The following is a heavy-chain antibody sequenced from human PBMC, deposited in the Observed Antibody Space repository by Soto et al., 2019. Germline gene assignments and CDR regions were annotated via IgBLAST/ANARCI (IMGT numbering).Heavy chain of an antibody. Sequence: GGSLRLSCAASGFTFSSYGMHWVRQAPGKGLEWVAVISYDGSNTYYADSVKGRFTISRDNSKNTLYLQMNSLRAEDTAVYYCAKDRIGLEYSSGWRFDYWGQGTLVTVSS. J-gene: IGHJ4*02. CDR3: AKDRIGLEYSSGWRFDY. CDR1: GFTFSSYG. V-gene: IGHV3-30*18. CDR2: ISYDGSNT. D-gene: IGHD6-19*01.